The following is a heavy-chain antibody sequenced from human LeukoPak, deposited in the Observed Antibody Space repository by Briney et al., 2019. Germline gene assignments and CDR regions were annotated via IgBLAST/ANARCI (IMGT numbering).Heavy chain of an antibody. CDR1: SFTFTISG. Sequence: GGSLRPSWAASSFTFTISGTHSARQAPGKGLEWVAVISYDGSNKYYADSVKGRFTISRDSSKNTLSLQMNSLRVEDTAVYYCARGVGGGYNVVDYWGQGTLVTVSS. CDR2: ISYDGSNK. V-gene: IGHV3-33*05. D-gene: IGHD3-16*01. CDR3: ARGVGGGYNVVDY. J-gene: IGHJ4*02.